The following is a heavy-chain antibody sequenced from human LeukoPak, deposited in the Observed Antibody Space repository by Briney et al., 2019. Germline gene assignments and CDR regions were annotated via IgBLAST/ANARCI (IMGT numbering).Heavy chain of an antibody. CDR3: ARDHGYDFWSGYYGY. Sequence: GASVKVSCKASGYTFTGYYMHWVRQAPGQGLEWMGWINPNSGGTNYAQKFQGRVTMTRDTSISTAYMELSRLRSDDTAVYYCARDHGYDFWSGYYGYWGQGTLVTVSS. J-gene: IGHJ4*02. V-gene: IGHV1-2*02. D-gene: IGHD3-3*01. CDR2: INPNSGGT. CDR1: GYTFTGYY.